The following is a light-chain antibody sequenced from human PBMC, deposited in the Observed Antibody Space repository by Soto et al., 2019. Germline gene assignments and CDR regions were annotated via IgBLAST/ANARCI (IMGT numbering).Light chain of an antibody. CDR1: QSVSSSY. V-gene: IGKV3-20*01. CDR2: GAS. CDR3: QQCT. Sequence: EIVLTQSPGTLSLSPGERATLSCRASQSVSSSYLAWYQQKPGQAPRLLIYGASSRATGIPDRFSGSGSGTDFTLTIGRLEPEDFAVYYCQQCTFCGGNKVEMK. J-gene: IGKJ4*01.